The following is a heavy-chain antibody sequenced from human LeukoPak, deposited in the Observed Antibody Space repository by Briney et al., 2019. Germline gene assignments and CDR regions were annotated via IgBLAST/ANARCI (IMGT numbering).Heavy chain of an antibody. J-gene: IGHJ5*02. Sequence: SVKASCKASGGTFSSYAISWVRQAPGQGLEWMGGIIPIFGTANYAQKFQGRVTITADESTSTAYMELSSLRSEDTAVYYCASSGVAVAEFWFDPWGQGTLVTVSS. CDR3: ASSGVAVAEFWFDP. D-gene: IGHD6-19*01. V-gene: IGHV1-69*13. CDR2: IIPIFGTA. CDR1: GGTFSSYA.